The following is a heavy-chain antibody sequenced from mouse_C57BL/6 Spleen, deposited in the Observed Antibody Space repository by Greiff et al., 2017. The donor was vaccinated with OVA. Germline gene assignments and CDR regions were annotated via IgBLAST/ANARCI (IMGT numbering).Heavy chain of an antibody. CDR2: INPNNGGT. CDR3: ARGGYYGSSQFAY. Sequence: VQLKHSGPELVKPGASVKISCKASGYTFTDYYMNWVKQSHGKSLEWIGDINPNNGGTSYNQKFKGKATLTVDKSSSTAYMELRSLTSEDSAVYYCARGGYYGSSQFAYWGQGTLVTVSA. D-gene: IGHD1-1*01. V-gene: IGHV1-26*01. CDR1: GYTFTDYY. J-gene: IGHJ3*01.